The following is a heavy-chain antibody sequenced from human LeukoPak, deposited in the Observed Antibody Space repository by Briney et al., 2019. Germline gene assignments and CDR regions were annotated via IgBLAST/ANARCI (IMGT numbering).Heavy chain of an antibody. D-gene: IGHD3-10*01. Sequence: SETLSLTCTVSGGSISSSSYYWGWIRQPPGKGLEWIGSIYYSGSTYYNPSLKSRVTISVDTSKNQFSLKLSSVTAADTAVYYCARHKALWFGELLYHDYWGQGTLVTVPS. V-gene: IGHV4-39*01. CDR3: ARHKALWFGELLYHDY. CDR1: GGSISSSSYY. J-gene: IGHJ4*02. CDR2: IYYSGST.